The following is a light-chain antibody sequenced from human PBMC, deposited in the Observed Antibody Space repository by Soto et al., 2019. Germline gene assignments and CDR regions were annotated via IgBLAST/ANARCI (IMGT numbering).Light chain of an antibody. J-gene: IGKJ1*01. V-gene: IGKV3-20*01. CDR1: QSVSSSY. Sequence: IVLPQSQCTLSLSPGERSTLSCMSSQSVSSSYLAWYQQKPGQAPRLLIFGASHRAPDIPDRFSGSGSGTDFTLTISRLEPEDFAVYYCQQYGSSIQTFGQGTKVDIK. CDR2: GAS. CDR3: QQYGSSIQT.